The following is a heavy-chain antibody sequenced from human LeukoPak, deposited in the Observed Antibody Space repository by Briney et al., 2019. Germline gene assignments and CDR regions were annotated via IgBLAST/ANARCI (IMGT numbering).Heavy chain of an antibody. J-gene: IGHJ3*02. CDR1: GGSISSCY. CDR2: IYYSGST. CDR3: ARAKIDDAFDI. Sequence: PSETLYLTCTVSGGSISSCYWSWIRQPPGKGLEWMGYIYYSGSTNYNPSLKSRVTISVDTSKNQFSLKLSSVTAADTAVYYCARAKIDDAFDIWGQGTMVTVSS. V-gene: IGHV4-59*01. D-gene: IGHD3-22*01.